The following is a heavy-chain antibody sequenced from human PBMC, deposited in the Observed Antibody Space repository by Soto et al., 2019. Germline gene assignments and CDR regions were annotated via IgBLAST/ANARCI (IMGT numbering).Heavy chain of an antibody. V-gene: IGHV5-10-1*01. CDR1: GYSFAGYW. J-gene: IGHJ4*02. Sequence: GESLKISCKGSGYSFAGYWITWVRQKPGRGLEWMGRIDPSDSQTYYSPSFRGHVTISVTKSITTVFLQWSSLRASDTAMYYCARQIYDSDTGPNFQYYFDSWGQGTPVTVS. CDR2: IDPSDSQT. D-gene: IGHD3-22*01. CDR3: ARQIYDSDTGPNFQYYFDS.